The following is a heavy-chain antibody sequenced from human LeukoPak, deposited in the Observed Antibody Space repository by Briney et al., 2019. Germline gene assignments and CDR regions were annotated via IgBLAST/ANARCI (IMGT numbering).Heavy chain of an antibody. CDR3: ARETGSAVGSTDFDY. V-gene: IGHV3-30-3*01. D-gene: IGHD4-17*01. Sequence: GGSLRLSCAASGFTFSSYAIHWVRQAPGKGLEWVAVISYDGSNKYYAVSVKGRFTISRDNSKNTLYLQMNSLRAEDTAVYYCARETGSAVGSTDFDYWGQGTLVTVSS. CDR1: GFTFSSYA. J-gene: IGHJ4*02. CDR2: ISYDGSNK.